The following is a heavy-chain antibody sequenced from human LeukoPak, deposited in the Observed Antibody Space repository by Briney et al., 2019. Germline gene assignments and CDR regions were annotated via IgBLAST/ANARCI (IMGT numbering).Heavy chain of an antibody. CDR1: GDSISSYY. V-gene: IGHV4-59*01. J-gene: IGHJ4*02. D-gene: IGHD4-23*01. Sequence: SETLSLTCTVPGDSISSYYWSWIRQPPGKGLEWIGYIYYSGSTNYNPSLKSRVTIPVDTSKNQFSLKLSSVTAADTAVYYCARGLRWDLLLHFDYWGQRTLVTVSS. CDR3: ARGLRWDLLLHFDY. CDR2: IYYSGST.